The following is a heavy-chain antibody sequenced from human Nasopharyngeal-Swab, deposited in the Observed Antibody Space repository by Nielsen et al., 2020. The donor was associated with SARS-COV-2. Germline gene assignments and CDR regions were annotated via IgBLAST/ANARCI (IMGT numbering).Heavy chain of an antibody. CDR2: INTDGSPT. D-gene: IGHD2-2*01. Sequence: GGSLRLSCGASGFTFSTYWMHWVRQAPGKGLVWVSRINTDGSPTSYAPSVKGRFIISRDNAKNTLYLQKNSLRAEDTAVYYCARVGQPAAFDYWGQGALVTVSS. CDR1: GFTFSTYW. V-gene: IGHV3-74*01. CDR3: ARVGQPAAFDY. J-gene: IGHJ4*02.